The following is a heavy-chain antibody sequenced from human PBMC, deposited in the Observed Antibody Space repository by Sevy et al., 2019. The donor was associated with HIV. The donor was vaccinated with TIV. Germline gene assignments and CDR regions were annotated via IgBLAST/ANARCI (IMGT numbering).Heavy chain of an antibody. Sequence: SETLSLTCTVSGGSISSSSYDWGWIRQPPGKGLEWIGSIYYSGSTYYNPSLKSRVTISVDTSKNQFSLKLSSVTAADTAVYYCARHLDYGSGRYYWDYYYYGMDVWGQGTTVTVSS. CDR1: GGSISSSSYD. J-gene: IGHJ6*02. CDR3: ARHLDYGSGRYYWDYYYYGMDV. V-gene: IGHV4-39*01. D-gene: IGHD3-10*01. CDR2: IYYSGST.